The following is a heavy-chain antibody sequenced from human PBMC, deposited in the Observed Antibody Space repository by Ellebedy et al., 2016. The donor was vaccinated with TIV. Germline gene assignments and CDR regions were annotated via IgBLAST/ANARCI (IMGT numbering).Heavy chain of an antibody. J-gene: IGHJ4*02. CDR1: GYTFTDYF. Sequence: SVKVSXXASGYTFTDYFLHWVRQAPGQGLEWMGGIIPIFGTANYAQKFQGRVTITADESTSTAYMELSSLRSEDTAVYYCATYGGYGDYFDYWGQGTLVTVSS. CDR2: IIPIFGTA. V-gene: IGHV1-69*13. CDR3: ATYGGYGDYFDY. D-gene: IGHD5-12*01.